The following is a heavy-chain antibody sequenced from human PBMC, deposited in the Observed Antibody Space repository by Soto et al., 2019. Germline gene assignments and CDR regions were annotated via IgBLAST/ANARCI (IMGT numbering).Heavy chain of an antibody. V-gene: IGHV3-23*01. D-gene: IGHD5-12*01. CDR1: GFTFSSYA. Sequence: EVLLLESGGDLVQPGGSLRLSCAASGFTFSSYAVHWVRQAPAKGLEWVSVMSGSGDITHYAESVKGRFTISKDNSRTMRYLQMNSLRAHDTGVYYFAKDSGYDLHLYHWGKGTPVT. CDR3: AKDSGYDLHLYH. J-gene: IGHJ1*01. CDR2: MSGSGDIT.